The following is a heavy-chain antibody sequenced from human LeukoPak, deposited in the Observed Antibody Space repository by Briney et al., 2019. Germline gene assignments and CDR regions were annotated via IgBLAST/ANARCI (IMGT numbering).Heavy chain of an antibody. V-gene: IGHV3-9*01. CDR1: GFTFNDYA. D-gene: IGHD1-1*01. CDR2: ISWNGVTL. Sequence: PGGSLRLSCAASGFTFNDYAMYWVRQAPGKGLEWVSSISWNGVTLGYADSVKGRFTISRDNPKNTLYLQMNSLRAEDTAVYYCAIQLGSTRGYWGQGTLVTVSS. J-gene: IGHJ4*02. CDR3: AIQLGSTRGY.